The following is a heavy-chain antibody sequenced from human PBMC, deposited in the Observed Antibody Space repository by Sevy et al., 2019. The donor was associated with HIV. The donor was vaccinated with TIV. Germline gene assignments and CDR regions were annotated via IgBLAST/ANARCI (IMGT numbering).Heavy chain of an antibody. CDR2: LSFGCGKI. V-gene: IGHV3-23*01. CDR1: GFNFNIYS. CDR3: AREGCTKPHDY. Sequence: GGSLRLSCVASGFNFNIYSMSWVRQAPGKGLEWVSTLSFGCGKINHADSVQGRLTMSRDDSKKTVYLEMNSLRVEDTAIYYCAREGCTKPHDYWGQGTLVTVSS. D-gene: IGHD2-8*01. J-gene: IGHJ4*02.